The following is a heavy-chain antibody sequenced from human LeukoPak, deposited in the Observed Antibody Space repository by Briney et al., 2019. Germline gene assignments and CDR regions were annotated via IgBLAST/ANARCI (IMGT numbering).Heavy chain of an antibody. CDR1: GYTFTSYD. V-gene: IGHV1-8*01. CDR3: ARAVRGSSWYENDYYYYMDV. CDR2: MNPNSGNT. Sequence: ASVKVSCKASGYTFTSYDINWVRQATGQGLEWMGWMNPNSGNTGYAQKFQGRVTMTRNTSISTAYMELSSLRSEDTAVYYCARAVRGSSWYENDYYYYMDVWGKGTTVTVSS. J-gene: IGHJ6*03. D-gene: IGHD6-13*01.